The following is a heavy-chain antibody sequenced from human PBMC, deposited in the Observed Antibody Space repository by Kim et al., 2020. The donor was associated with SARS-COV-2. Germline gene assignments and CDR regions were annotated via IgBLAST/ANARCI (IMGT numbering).Heavy chain of an antibody. D-gene: IGHD3-22*01. CDR1: RFTFCSYE. J-gene: IGHJ1*01. CDR2: ISSSGSTI. CDR3: ARVEFYDRLH. Sequence: GGSLRLSCAASRFTFCSYEMNWVRQAPGKGLEWVSYISSSGSTIYYADSVKGRFTISRDNAKNSLYLQMNSLRAEDTAVYYCARVEFYDRLHWGQGTLVTVSS. V-gene: IGHV3-48*03.